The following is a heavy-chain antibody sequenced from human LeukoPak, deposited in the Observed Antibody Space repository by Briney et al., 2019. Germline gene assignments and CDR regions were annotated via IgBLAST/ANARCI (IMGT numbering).Heavy chain of an antibody. CDR2: IYYSGST. CDR3: ARGKWHYYSDY. Sequence: SETLSLXCTVSGGSISSYYWSWIRQPPGKGLEWIGYIYYSGSTNYNPSLKSRVTISVDTSKNQFSLKLSSVTAADTAVYYCARGKWHYYSDYWGQGTLVTVSS. CDR1: GGSISSYY. J-gene: IGHJ4*02. D-gene: IGHD5-12*01. V-gene: IGHV4-59*01.